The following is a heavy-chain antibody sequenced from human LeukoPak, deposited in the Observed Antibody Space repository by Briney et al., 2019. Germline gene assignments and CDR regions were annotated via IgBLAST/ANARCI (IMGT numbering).Heavy chain of an antibody. J-gene: IGHJ6*04. D-gene: IGHD3-10*01. CDR1: GFTFSSYA. CDR2: ITGSGGST. CDR3: AKDHYYGSGSYRPTMDV. Sequence: GGSLRLSCAASGFTFSSYAMSWVRQAPGKGLEWVSGITGSGGSTYYADSVKGRFTISRDNSKNTLYLQMNSLRAEDTAVYYCAKDHYYGSGSYRPTMDVWGKGTTVTISS. V-gene: IGHV3-23*01.